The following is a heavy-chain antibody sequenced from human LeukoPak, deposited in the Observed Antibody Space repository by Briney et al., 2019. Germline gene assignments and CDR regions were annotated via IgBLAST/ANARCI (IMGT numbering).Heavy chain of an antibody. J-gene: IGHJ2*01. CDR3: AKDMTTVEMATTGFDL. CDR1: GFTFDDYA. V-gene: IGHV3-43D*03. CDR2: ISWDGGST. D-gene: IGHD5-24*01. Sequence: GGSLRLSCAASGFTFDDYAMHWVRQAPGKGLEWVSLISWDGGSTYYADSVKGRFTISRDNSKNSLYLQMNSLRAEDTALYYCAKDMTTVEMATTGFDLWGRGTLVTVSS.